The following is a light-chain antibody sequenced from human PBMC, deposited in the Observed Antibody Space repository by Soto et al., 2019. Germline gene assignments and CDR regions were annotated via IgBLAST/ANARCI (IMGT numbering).Light chain of an antibody. J-gene: IGKJ3*01. CDR1: QDIRRY. V-gene: IGKV1-33*01. Sequence: DIQMTQSPSSLSASVGDRVTITCQASQDIRRYLNWYQQKPGRAPRLLIYGASKLETGVPSRFSGSGYGTEFIFTISSLQPEDIGTYYCQHYDDLPPFTFGPGTKVGIK. CDR3: QHYDDLPPFT. CDR2: GAS.